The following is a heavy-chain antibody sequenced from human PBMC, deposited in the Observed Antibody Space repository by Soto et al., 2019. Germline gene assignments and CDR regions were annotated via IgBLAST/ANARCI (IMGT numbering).Heavy chain of an antibody. D-gene: IGHD3-16*01. Sequence: ASVKVSCKASGYTFHNYGVNWVRQAPGHGLEWMGRISAYNYNTHYAQNFEGRVTMTTDTSTSTAYMELRSLRSDDTAIYYCARLTGVFRLVLDEWGQGTQLTVSS. CDR2: ISAYNYNT. CDR1: GYTFHNYG. V-gene: IGHV1-18*01. CDR3: ARLTGVFRLVLDE. J-gene: IGHJ4*02.